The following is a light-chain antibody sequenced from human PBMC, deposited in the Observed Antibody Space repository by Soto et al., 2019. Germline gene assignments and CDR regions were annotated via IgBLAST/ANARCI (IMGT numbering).Light chain of an antibody. CDR3: QPYNSYPWT. V-gene: IGKV1-5*01. CDR1: QSISSW. CDR2: DAS. Sequence: DIQMTQSPSTLSASVGDRVTIPCRASQSISSWLAWYQQKPGKAPKLLIYDASSLESGVPSRFSGSGSGTEFTLAISILQPDDFATDYCQPYNSYPWTFGQGTKVEIK. J-gene: IGKJ1*01.